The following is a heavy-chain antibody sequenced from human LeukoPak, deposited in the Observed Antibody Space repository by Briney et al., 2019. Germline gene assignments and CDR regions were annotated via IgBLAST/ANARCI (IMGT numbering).Heavy chain of an antibody. CDR3: AKDPRRGASSSWYYFDY. D-gene: IGHD6-13*01. CDR2: IRYDGSNK. Sequence: GGSLRLSCAASGFTFSSYGMHWVRQAPGKGLEWVAFIRYDGSNKYYADSVKGRFTISRDNSKNTLYLQMNSLRAEDTAVYYCAKDPRRGASSSWYYFDYWGQGILVTVSS. V-gene: IGHV3-30*02. J-gene: IGHJ4*02. CDR1: GFTFSSYG.